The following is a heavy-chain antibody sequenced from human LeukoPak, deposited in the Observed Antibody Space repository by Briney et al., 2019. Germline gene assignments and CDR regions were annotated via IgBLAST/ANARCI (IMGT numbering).Heavy chain of an antibody. CDR3: ARGQKYRSGYTVTELGSGYFDY. D-gene: IGHD5-18*01. J-gene: IGHJ4*02. Sequence: SETLSLTCSVSGGSTSSYYWSWIRQPPGKRLEWIGYIYYSGRTSYNPSLKSRVTISVDTSKNQFSLRLSSVTAADTAVYYCARGQKYRSGYTVTELGSGYFDYWGQGTLVTVSS. CDR2: IYYSGRT. CDR1: GGSTSSYY. V-gene: IGHV4-59*01.